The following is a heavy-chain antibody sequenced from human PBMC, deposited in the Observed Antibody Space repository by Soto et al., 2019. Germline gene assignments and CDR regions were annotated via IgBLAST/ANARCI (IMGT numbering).Heavy chain of an antibody. D-gene: IGHD6-6*01. CDR1: GGSISSGGYS. CDR3: ARVGSSSFNCFDP. Sequence: SETLSLTCAVSGGSISSGGYSWSWIRQPPGKGLGWIGYIYHSGSAYYNPSLKSRVTISVDRSKNQFSLKLSSVTAADTAVYYCARVGSSSFNCFDPWGQGTLVTVSS. V-gene: IGHV4-30-2*01. CDR2: IYHSGSA. J-gene: IGHJ5*02.